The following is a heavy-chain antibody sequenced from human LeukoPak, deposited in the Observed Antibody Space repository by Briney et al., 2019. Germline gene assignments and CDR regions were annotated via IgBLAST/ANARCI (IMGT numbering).Heavy chain of an antibody. V-gene: IGHV3-23*01. CDR2: ISGSGGST. CDR1: GFTFSSYG. J-gene: IGHJ4*02. D-gene: IGHD3-22*01. Sequence: GGTLRLSCAASGFTFSSYGMSWVRQAPGKGLEWVSAISGSGGSTYYADSVKGRFTISRDNAKNSLYLQMNSLRAEDTALYYCARGGSGITMIVVVDYFDYWGQGTLVTVSS. CDR3: ARGGSGITMIVVVDYFDY.